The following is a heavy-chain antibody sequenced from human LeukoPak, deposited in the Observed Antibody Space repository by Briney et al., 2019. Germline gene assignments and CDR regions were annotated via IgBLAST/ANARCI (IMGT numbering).Heavy chain of an antibody. J-gene: IGHJ3*02. D-gene: IGHD3-3*01. Sequence: GGSLRLSCAASGFTFSSYSMNWVRQAPGKGLEWVSSISSSSSYIYYAHSVKGRFTISRDNAKNSLYLQMNSLRAEDTAVYYCARGSGVVITPDAFDIWGQGTMVTVSS. V-gene: IGHV3-21*01. CDR2: ISSSSSYI. CDR1: GFTFSSYS. CDR3: ARGSGVVITPDAFDI.